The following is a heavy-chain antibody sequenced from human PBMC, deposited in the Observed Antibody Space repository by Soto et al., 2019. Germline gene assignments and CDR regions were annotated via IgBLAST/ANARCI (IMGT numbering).Heavy chain of an antibody. J-gene: IGHJ4*02. CDR3: AKGSVVVAAKFDS. D-gene: IGHD2-21*02. CDR1: GLTFNNYA. V-gene: IGHV3-23*01. CDR2: ISSSGYST. Sequence: PGGSLRLSCAASGLTFNNYAMSWVRQAPGKGLEWVSAISSSGYSTYYADSVKGRFTISRDNSKNTVYLQMNNLRAEDTAVYYCAKGSVVVAAKFDSWRQGTLVTVSS.